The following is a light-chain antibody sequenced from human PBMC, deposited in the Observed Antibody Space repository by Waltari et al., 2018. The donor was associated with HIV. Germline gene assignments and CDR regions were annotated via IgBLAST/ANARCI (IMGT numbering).Light chain of an antibody. CDR3: QTWDSTSAYV. CDR2: QNT. CDR1: KLDDND. J-gene: IGLJ1*01. Sequence: SFGLAESPSVSVSPGQTASITCSGDKLDDNDACWYQQKPGQSAMSVIYQNTTRPSGIPERVSGTNSGNTATLTISRTQAMDEGDDYCQTWDSTSAYVGGTGTKVTVL. V-gene: IGLV3-1*01.